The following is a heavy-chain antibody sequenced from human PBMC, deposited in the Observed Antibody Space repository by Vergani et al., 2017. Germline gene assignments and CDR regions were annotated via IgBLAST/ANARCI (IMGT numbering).Heavy chain of an antibody. CDR2: IIPILGIA. CDR3: ARDRGDGYNTHNXFDP. V-gene: IGHV1-69*08. D-gene: IGHD5-24*01. CDR1: GGTFSSYT. J-gene: IGHJ5*02. Sequence: QVQLVQSGAEVKKPGSSVKVSCKASGGTFSSYTISWVRQAPGQGLEWMGRIIPILGIANYAQKFQGRVTITADKSTSTAYMELSSLRSEDTAVYYCARDRGDGYNTHNXFDPWGQGTLVTVSS.